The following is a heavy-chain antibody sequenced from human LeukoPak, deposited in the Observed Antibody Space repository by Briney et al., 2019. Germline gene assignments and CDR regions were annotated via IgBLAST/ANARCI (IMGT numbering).Heavy chain of an antibody. D-gene: IGHD1-26*01. V-gene: IGHV3-23*01. CDR2: LSDTSSMI. CDR1: GFPFSTYA. Sequence: GSLRLSCAASGFPFSTYAMTWVRQAPGNGLEWVSTLSDTSSMIYYADSVKGRFTISRDNSKNTVYLQMNSLRVDDTAVYYCVKDGGIYPAWYFDCWGQGTLVTVSS. CDR3: VKDGGIYPAWYFDC. J-gene: IGHJ4*02.